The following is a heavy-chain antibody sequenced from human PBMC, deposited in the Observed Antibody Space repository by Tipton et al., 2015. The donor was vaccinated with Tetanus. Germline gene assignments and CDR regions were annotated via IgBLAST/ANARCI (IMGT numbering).Heavy chain of an antibody. CDR2: ISPISTYI. Sequence: SLRLSCAASGFTFRNFNMNWVRQAPGQGLEWVSSISPISTYIFYGDSVKGRFTISRDNAKNSLHLQMDSLRAEDTAVYYCARDMSGGYCNAGGGYLDSWGQGTLVTVSS. D-gene: IGHD2-15*01. J-gene: IGHJ4*02. CDR3: ARDMSGGYCNAGGGYLDS. V-gene: IGHV3-21*04. CDR1: GFTFRNFN.